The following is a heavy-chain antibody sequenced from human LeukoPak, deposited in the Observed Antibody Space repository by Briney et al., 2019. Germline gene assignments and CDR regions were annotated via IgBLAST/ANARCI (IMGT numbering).Heavy chain of an antibody. J-gene: IGHJ3*02. CDR1: GYSLTSNW. D-gene: IGHD1-26*01. CDR2: IYPGDSNT. CDR3: ARQGVGDAFDI. Sequence: GESLKISCKGSGYSLTSNWIGWVRQRPGKGLEWMGIIYPGDSNTRYSPSFQGQVTISADKSISTAYLQWGSLKASDTAMYYCARQGVGDAFDIWGQGTMVTVSS. V-gene: IGHV5-51*01.